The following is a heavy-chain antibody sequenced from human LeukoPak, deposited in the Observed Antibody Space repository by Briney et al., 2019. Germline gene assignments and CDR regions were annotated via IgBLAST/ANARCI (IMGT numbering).Heavy chain of an antibody. CDR1: GFTFSSYA. D-gene: IGHD3-10*01. CDR3: AKDTSFLTVYGSGDDWFDP. V-gene: IGHV3-23*01. CDR2: ISGSGGST. J-gene: IGHJ5*02. Sequence: PGGSLRLSCAASGFTFSSYAMSWVRQAPGKGLEWVSAISGSGGSTYYADSVKGRFTISRDNSKNTLYLQMNSLRAEDTAVYYCAKDTSFLTVYGSGDDWFDPWGQGTLVTASS.